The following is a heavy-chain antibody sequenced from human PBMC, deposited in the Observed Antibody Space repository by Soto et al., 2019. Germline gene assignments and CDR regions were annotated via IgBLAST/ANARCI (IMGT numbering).Heavy chain of an antibody. CDR3: ARAIVVVPAAMYYFDY. CDR2: IYHSGST. Sequence: SETLSLTCAVSGGSISSGGYSWSWIRQPPGKGLEWIGYIYHSGSTYYNPSLKSRVTISVDRSKNQFSLKLSSVTAADTAVYYCARAIVVVPAAMYYFDYWGQGTLVTVSS. CDR1: GGSISSGGYS. V-gene: IGHV4-30-2*01. D-gene: IGHD2-2*01. J-gene: IGHJ4*02.